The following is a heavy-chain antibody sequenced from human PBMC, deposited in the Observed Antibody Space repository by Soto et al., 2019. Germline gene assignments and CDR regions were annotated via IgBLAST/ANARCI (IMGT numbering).Heavy chain of an antibody. CDR3: ARDYYGAGSHYYYYGMEV. Sequence: SETLSLTCTVSGDSITSGGYYWSWLRQQPGKGLEWIGYIYHSGGASYNPSLRGRAVISIDTSKNQFFLRMNAVTAADTATYYCARDYYGAGSHYYYYGMEVWGQGTTVTVSS. D-gene: IGHD3-10*01. J-gene: IGHJ6*02. CDR2: IYHSGGA. V-gene: IGHV4-31*03. CDR1: GDSITSGGYY.